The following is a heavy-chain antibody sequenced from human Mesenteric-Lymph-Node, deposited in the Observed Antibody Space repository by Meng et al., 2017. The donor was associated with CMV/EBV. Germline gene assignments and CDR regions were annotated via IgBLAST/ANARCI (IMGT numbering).Heavy chain of an antibody. CDR3: ARLVATRYYFDY. D-gene: IGHD5-12*01. CDR1: GGTFSSYA. V-gene: IGHV1-69*01. CDR2: IIPIFGTA. Sequence: KASGGTFSSYAISWVRQAPGQGLEWTGEIIPIFGTANYAQKFQGRVTITADESTSTAYMELSSLRSEDTAVYYCARLVATRYYFDYWGQGTLVTVSS. J-gene: IGHJ4*02.